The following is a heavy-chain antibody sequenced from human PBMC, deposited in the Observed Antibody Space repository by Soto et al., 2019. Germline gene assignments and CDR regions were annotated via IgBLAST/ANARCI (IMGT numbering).Heavy chain of an antibody. CDR3: AREGSSYGYPFN. CDR1: GGSVSNGDYY. V-gene: IGHV4-30-4*01. D-gene: IGHD5-18*01. CDR2: IYYSGST. J-gene: IGHJ4*02. Sequence: PSETLSLTCTVSGGSVSNGDYYWSWIRQPPGKGLEWIGYIYYSGSTYYNPSLKSRVTISVDTSKNQFSLKLSSVTAADTAVYYCAREGSSYGYPFNWGQGTLVTVSS.